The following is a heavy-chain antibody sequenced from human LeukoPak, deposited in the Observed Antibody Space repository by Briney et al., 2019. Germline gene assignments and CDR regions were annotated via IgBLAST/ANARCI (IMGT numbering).Heavy chain of an antibody. J-gene: IGHJ4*02. CDR3: ARVRYDILIFDY. CDR1: GGSISSYY. D-gene: IGHD3-9*01. CDR2: IYYSGST. V-gene: IGHV4-59*01. Sequence: SETLSLTCTVSGGSISSYYWSWIRQPPGKGLEWIGYIYYSGSTNYNPSLKSRVTISVDTSKNQFSLKLSSVTAADTAVYYCARVRYDILIFDYWGQGTLVTVSS.